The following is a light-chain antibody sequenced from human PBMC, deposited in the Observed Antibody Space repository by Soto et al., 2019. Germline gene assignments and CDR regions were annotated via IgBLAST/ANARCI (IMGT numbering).Light chain of an antibody. CDR3: QQYNNWPPQIT. Sequence: EVVLTQSPATLSLSPGERATLSCRASQSVSSNLAWYQQKPGQAPRLLIYGASTRATGIPARFSGSGSGTEFTLTISSLQSEDFAVYYCQQYNNWPPQITFGQGTRLEIK. CDR2: GAS. V-gene: IGKV3-15*01. CDR1: QSVSSN. J-gene: IGKJ5*01.